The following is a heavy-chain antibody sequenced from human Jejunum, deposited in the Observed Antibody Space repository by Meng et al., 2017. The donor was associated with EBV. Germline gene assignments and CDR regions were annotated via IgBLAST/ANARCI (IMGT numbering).Heavy chain of an antibody. Sequence: EVQLGESGEGLVQPGGSLGLSCAASGFTLSSYSMHWVRQAPGKGLEYVSAISYNVGSTYYADSVKGRFTISRDNSKNTLYLQMGSLRPEDMAVYYCARVGDNGTFDYWGQGTLVTVAS. V-gene: IGHV3-64*02. CDR2: ISYNVGST. CDR1: GFTLSSYS. J-gene: IGHJ4*02. CDR3: ARVGDNGTFDY. D-gene: IGHD1-1*01.